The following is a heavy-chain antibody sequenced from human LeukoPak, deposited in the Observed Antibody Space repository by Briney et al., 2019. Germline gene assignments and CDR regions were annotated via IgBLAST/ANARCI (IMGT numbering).Heavy chain of an antibody. CDR3: ARAQGVRDYYFDY. CDR2: IIPIFGTA. D-gene: IGHD3-16*01. Sequence: ASVKVSCKASGYAFTSYAISWVRQAPGQGLEWMGGIIPIFGTANYAQKFQGRVTITADESTSTAYMELSSLRSEDTAVYYCARAQGVRDYYFDYWGQGTLVTVSS. CDR1: GYAFTSYA. V-gene: IGHV1-69*13. J-gene: IGHJ4*02.